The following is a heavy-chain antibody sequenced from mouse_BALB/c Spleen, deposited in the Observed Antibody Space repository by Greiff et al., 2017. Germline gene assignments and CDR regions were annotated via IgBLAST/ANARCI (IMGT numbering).Heavy chain of an antibody. CDR2: ISSGSSTI. CDR1: GFTFSSFG. J-gene: IGHJ4*01. V-gene: IGHV5-17*02. CDR3: ARRDGYGNHPYYAMDY. Sequence: EVMLVESGGGLVQPGGSRKLSCAASGFTFSSFGMHWVRQAPEKGLEWVAYISSGSSTIYYADTVKGRFTISRDNPKNTLFLQMTSLRSEDTAMYYCARRDGYGNHPYYAMDYWGQGTSVTVSS. D-gene: IGHD2-10*02.